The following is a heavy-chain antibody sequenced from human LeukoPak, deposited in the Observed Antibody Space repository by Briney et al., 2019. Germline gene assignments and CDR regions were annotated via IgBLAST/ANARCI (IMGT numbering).Heavy chain of an antibody. Sequence: GGSLRLSCAASGFTFSSYGMHWVRQAPGKGLEWVAVIWYDGSNKYYADSVKGRFTISRDNSKNTLYLQMNSLRAEDTAVYYCAKGYGSYGDHTLDYWGQGTLVTVSS. D-gene: IGHD4-17*01. CDR3: AKGYGSYGDHTLDY. CDR1: GFTFSSYG. CDR2: IWYDGSNK. V-gene: IGHV3-33*06. J-gene: IGHJ4*02.